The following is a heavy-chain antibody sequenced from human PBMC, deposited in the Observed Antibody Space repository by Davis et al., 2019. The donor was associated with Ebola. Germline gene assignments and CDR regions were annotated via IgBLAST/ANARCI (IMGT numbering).Heavy chain of an antibody. V-gene: IGHV4-34*01. J-gene: IGHJ4*02. CDR1: GGSFSDYY. Sequence: PSETLSLTCAVYGGSFSDYYWSWIRQPPGKGLEWIGEMNRRGRAYYNPSLNSRVTISVDTSKNQFSLELSSVTAADTAVYYCASPHQIRGRNYFDCWGQGTLVTVSS. CDR3: ASPHQIRGRNYFDC. D-gene: IGHD3/OR15-3a*01. CDR2: MNRRGRA.